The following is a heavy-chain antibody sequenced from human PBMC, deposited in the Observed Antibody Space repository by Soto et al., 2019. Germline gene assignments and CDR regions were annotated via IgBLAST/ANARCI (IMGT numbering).Heavy chain of an antibody. D-gene: IGHD1-26*01. V-gene: IGHV3-33*01. Sequence: QVQLVESGGGVVQPGRSLRLSCAASGFTFSSYGMHWVRQAPGKGLEWVAVIWYDGSNKYYADSVKGRFTISRDNSKKTLYLQMTSQRAEYTSVYYLARDLPIVYRNGFDLWGQGTLVTVSS. CDR1: GFTFSSYG. CDR2: IWYDGSNK. J-gene: IGHJ5*02. CDR3: ARDLPIVYRNGFDL.